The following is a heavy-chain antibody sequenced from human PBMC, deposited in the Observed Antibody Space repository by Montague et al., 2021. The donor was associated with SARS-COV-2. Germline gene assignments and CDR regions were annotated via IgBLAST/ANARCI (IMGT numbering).Heavy chain of an antibody. J-gene: IGHJ4*02. V-gene: IGHV3-23*01. Sequence: SLRLSCEASGFKLTTYPMSWVRQAPGKGLEWVPTISASGNDTYYPDSVKGRFTISRDISKKTLYLRMNGLRADDTAVYYCANIGNYWGQGTLVTVSS. CDR3: ANIGNY. CDR1: GFKLTTYP. CDR2: ISASGNDT. D-gene: IGHD1-1*01.